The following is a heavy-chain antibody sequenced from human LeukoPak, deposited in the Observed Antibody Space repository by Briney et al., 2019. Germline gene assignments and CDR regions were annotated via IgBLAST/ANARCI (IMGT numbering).Heavy chain of an antibody. D-gene: IGHD2/OR15-2a*01. Sequence: GGSLRLSCAASGFIYSTYGMHWVRQAPGKGLEWVAFIRPEGSDKSYADSVKGRFTISRDNSKNTLYLQMNTLRPEDTAVYYCGKHDSASYYWGQGTLVTVSS. CDR1: GFIYSTYG. CDR3: GKHDSASYY. CDR2: IRPEGSDK. V-gene: IGHV3-30*02. J-gene: IGHJ4*02.